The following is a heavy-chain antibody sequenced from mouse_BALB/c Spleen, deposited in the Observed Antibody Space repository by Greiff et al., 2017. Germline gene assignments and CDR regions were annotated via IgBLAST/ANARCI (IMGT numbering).Heavy chain of an antibody. D-gene: IGHD2-4*01. J-gene: IGHJ4*01. CDR2: INPSNGGT. Sequence: VQLQQSGAELVKPGASVKLSCKASGYTFTSYYMYWVKQRPGQGLEWIGEINPSNGGTNFNEKFKSKATLTVDKSSSTAYMQLSSLTSEDSAVYYCTRRLRPHYYAMDYWGQGTSVTVSS. CDR1: GYTFTSYY. CDR3: TRRLRPHYYAMDY. V-gene: IGHV1S81*02.